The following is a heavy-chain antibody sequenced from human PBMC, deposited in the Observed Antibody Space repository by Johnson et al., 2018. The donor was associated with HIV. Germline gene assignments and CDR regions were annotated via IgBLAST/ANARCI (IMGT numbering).Heavy chain of an antibody. V-gene: IGHV3-9*01. CDR1: GFNFDDFA. J-gene: IGHJ3*02. CDR2: ISWNRASV. Sequence: VQLVESGGGLVQPGRSLRLSCTASGFNFDDFAMHWVRQAPGKGLEWVSSISWNRASVAYADSVKGRFTISRDSAKKSLYLQMNSLRAEDTAVYYCAKDPFSFGVAMTAFDIWGQGTSVAVSS. D-gene: IGHD3-3*01. CDR3: AKDPFSFGVAMTAFDI.